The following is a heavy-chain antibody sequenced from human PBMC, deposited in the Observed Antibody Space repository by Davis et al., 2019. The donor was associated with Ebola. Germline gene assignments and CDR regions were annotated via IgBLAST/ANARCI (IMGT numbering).Heavy chain of an antibody. CDR2: INPNSGGT. CDR3: AREWRSGGMDV. CDR1: GYTFIEYF. J-gene: IGHJ6*02. Sequence: ASVKVSCKASGYTFIEYFIHWVRQAPGQGLEWMGWINPNSGGTNYAQKFQGRVTMTRDTSISTAYMELSRLRSDDTAVYYCAREWRSGGMDVWGQGTTVTVSS. D-gene: IGHD5-12*01. V-gene: IGHV1-2*02.